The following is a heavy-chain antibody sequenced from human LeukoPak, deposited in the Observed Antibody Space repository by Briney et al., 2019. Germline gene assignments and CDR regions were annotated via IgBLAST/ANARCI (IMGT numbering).Heavy chain of an antibody. D-gene: IGHD6-13*01. CDR3: ARNQDSSWYYYYMDV. J-gene: IGHJ6*03. Sequence: GGSLRLSCAASGFTFNNYAMSWVRQAPGKGLEWVSTITGSGGSTYSADSVKGRLTISRDNSKNILYLQMNSLRADDTALYYCARNQDSSWYYYYMDVWGKGTTVTVSS. CDR2: ITGSGGST. V-gene: IGHV3-23*01. CDR1: GFTFNNYA.